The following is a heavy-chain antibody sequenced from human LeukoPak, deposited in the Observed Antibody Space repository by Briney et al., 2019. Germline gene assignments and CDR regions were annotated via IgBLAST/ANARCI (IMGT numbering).Heavy chain of an antibody. D-gene: IGHD3-9*01. CDR3: ATGRSIRYFDY. CDR1: GVSIFSSY. Sequence: PSETLSLTCTVSGVSIFSSYWNWVRQPPGKGLEWIGYVHYSGSTNYNPSLKSRVTISVDTSKSQFSLKLSSATAADTAVYYCATGRSIRYFDYWGQGTLLTVSS. J-gene: IGHJ4*02. V-gene: IGHV4-59*12. CDR2: VHYSGST.